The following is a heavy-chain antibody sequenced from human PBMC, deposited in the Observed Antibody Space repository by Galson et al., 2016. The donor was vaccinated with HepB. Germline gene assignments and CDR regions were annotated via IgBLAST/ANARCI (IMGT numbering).Heavy chain of an antibody. CDR1: GLSVRNNY. D-gene: IGHD1-14*01. J-gene: IGHJ3*02. V-gene: IGHV3-53*01. Sequence: SLRLSCAASGLSVRNNYISWVRQAPGRGPEAVSVMYIGGNTYYSESVRGRFTMSSDNSKNTVYLQMHNLRAEDTAVYECARDLTVETAGGFDIWGHGTMVTVSS. CDR3: ARDLTVETAGGFDI. CDR2: MYIGGNT.